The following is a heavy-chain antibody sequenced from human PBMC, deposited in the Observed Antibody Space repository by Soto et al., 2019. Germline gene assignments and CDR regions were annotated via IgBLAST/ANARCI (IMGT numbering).Heavy chain of an antibody. J-gene: IGHJ6*02. CDR2: IGHSGSA. CDR3: ARGGNCIVSSCPFGPRDGMDV. CDR1: GGTFSAYY. V-gene: IGHV4-34*01. D-gene: IGHD2-15*01. Sequence: SEARSVTCSVYGGTFSAYYWTWCRQPPGKGLEWVGEIGHSGSATYSPSLKSRVTISVDTSNNQFSLRLSSVTAADTAVYYCARGGNCIVSSCPFGPRDGMDVCTQRTTVTVSS.